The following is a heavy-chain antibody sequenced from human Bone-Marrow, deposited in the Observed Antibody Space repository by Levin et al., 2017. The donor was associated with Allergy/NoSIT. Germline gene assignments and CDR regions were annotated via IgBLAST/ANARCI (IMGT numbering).Heavy chain of an antibody. J-gene: IGHJ6*02. CDR3: ARDCPHLSYSSTWYYYCGMDV. V-gene: IGHV3-48*02. Sequence: GESLKISCAASGFTFSNSSMNWVRQAPGKGLEWVSYISDSSSSIFYADSVKGRFTIPRDNAKNSLFLQMNSLRDEDTAVYYCARDCPHLSYSSTWYYYCGMDVWGQGTTVTVSS. CDR2: ISDSSSSI. CDR1: GFTFSNSS. D-gene: IGHD6-13*01.